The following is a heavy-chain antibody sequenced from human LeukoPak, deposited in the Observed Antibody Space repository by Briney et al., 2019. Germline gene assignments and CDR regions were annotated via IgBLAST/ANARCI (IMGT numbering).Heavy chain of an antibody. V-gene: IGHV3-23*01. Sequence: GETLRLSCVASGFTFRHYDMSWVRQAPGKGLEWVSNISGGDVSTYYADSVKGRFTISRDNSKNTLYLQMNSLRADDTAVYYCAKSGYNRFDYWGQGTLVTVSS. CDR3: AKSGYNRFDY. CDR1: GFTFRHYD. CDR2: ISGGDVST. J-gene: IGHJ4*02. D-gene: IGHD5-24*01.